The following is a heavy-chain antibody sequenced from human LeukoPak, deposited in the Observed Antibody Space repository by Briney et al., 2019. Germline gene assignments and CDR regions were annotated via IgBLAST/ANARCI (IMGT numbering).Heavy chain of an antibody. J-gene: IGHJ4*02. CDR2: IYYTGST. CDR1: GGSISSSTYY. D-gene: IGHD1-26*01. V-gene: IGHV4-39*07. Sequence: SETLSLTCTVSGGSISSSTYYWGWIRQPPGKGLEWIGSIYYTGSTYYNPSLKSRVTISVDMSKNQFSLKLSSVTAAGTAVYFCASSGTYRIYYFDYWGQGTLVTVSS. CDR3: ASSGTYRIYYFDY.